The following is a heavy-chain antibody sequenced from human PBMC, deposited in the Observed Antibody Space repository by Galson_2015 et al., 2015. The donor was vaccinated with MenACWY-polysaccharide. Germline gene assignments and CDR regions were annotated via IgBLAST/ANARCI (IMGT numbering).Heavy chain of an antibody. CDR1: GYTFSSYA. CDR3: ARGGKYYYDSSGYLNWFDS. J-gene: IGHJ5*01. Sequence: SVKVSCKASGYTFSSYAINWVRQTTGQGLEWMGWMNPNSGNTGYAQKFQGRVTMTRNTSISIAYMELSSLRSEDTAVYYCARGGKYYYDSSGYLNWFDSWGQGTLVTVSS. D-gene: IGHD3-22*01. V-gene: IGHV1-8*01. CDR2: MNPNSGNT.